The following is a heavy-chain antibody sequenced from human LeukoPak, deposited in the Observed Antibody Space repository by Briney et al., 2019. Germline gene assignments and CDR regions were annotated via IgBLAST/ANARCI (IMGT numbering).Heavy chain of an antibody. V-gene: IGHV3-7*01. J-gene: IGHJ4*02. CDR3: ARDAPYYYDSTPGY. Sequence: PGGSLRLSCAASGFTFSSYWMSWVRQAPGKGLEWVANIKQDGSEKYYVDSVKGRFTISRDNAKNSLYLQMNSLRAEDTAVYYCARDAPYYYDSTPGYWGQGTLVTVSS. CDR1: GFTFSSYW. CDR2: IKQDGSEK. D-gene: IGHD3-22*01.